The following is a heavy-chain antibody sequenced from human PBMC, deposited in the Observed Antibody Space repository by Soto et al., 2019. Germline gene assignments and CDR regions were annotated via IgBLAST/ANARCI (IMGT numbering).Heavy chain of an antibody. CDR1: GFTFSDYV. D-gene: IGHD3-3*01. J-gene: IGHJ6*02. CDR2: ISDGGERT. CDR3: ARDRSTDFGLDV. V-gene: IGHV3-23*01. Sequence: PWGSLRXSCVASGFTFSDYVMSWVRQVPGKGLEWVSSISDGGERTDYRDSVRGRFTISRDNARFTLHLQMNSLRVDDTATYFCARDRSTDFGLDVWGQGTTVTVSS.